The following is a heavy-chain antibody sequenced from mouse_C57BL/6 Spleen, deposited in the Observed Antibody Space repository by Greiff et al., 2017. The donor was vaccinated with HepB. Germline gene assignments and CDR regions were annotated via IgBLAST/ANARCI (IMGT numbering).Heavy chain of an antibody. J-gene: IGHJ2*01. V-gene: IGHV1-55*01. CDR3: ARWDYGGSSFFDY. Sequence: QVQLQQPGAELVKPGASVKMPCKASGYTFTSYWITWVKQRPGQGLEWIGDIYPGSGSTNYNEKFKSKATLTVDTSSSTAYMQLSSLTSEDSAVYYCARWDYGGSSFFDYWGQGTTLTVSS. D-gene: IGHD1-1*01. CDR1: GYTFTSYW. CDR2: IYPGSGST.